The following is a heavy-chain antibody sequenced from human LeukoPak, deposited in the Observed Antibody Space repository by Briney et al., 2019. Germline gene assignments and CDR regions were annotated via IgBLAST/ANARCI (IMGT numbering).Heavy chain of an antibody. J-gene: IGHJ4*02. CDR2: MSGSGGKT. CDR1: GFTFSNYA. D-gene: IGHD1-26*01. V-gene: IGHV3-23*01. Sequence: GGSLRLSCAASGFTFSNYAMTWVRQAPGKGLEWVSAMSGSGGKTYYADSVKVRFTISRDSSQNTLYLQMNNLRADDTAVYYCAKGKRVGAPYYFDSWGQGTLVTVSS. CDR3: AKGKRVGAPYYFDS.